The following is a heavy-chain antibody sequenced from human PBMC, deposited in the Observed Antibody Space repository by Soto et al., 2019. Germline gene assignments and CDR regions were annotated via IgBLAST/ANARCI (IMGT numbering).Heavy chain of an antibody. Sequence: GGSLRLSCAASGFTFSSYWMHWVRQAPGKGLVWVSRINSAGSSTSYADSVKGRFTISRDNAKNTLYLQMNGLRAEDTAVYYCARLEVVGAILSDYYGMDVWGQGTTVTVSS. CDR3: ARLEVVGAILSDYYGMDV. J-gene: IGHJ6*01. D-gene: IGHD1-26*01. CDR2: INSAGSST. V-gene: IGHV3-74*01. CDR1: GFTFSSYW.